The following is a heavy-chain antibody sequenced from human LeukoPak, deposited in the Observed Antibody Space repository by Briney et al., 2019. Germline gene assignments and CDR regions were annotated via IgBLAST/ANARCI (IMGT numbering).Heavy chain of an antibody. CDR1: GFTFSSYA. CDR3: ARDLHGYYGGY. V-gene: IGHV3-64*01. CDR2: ISSNGGST. D-gene: IGHD3-10*01. J-gene: IGHJ4*02. Sequence: GGSLRLSCAASGFTFSSYAMHWVRQAPGKGLEYVSAISSNGGSTYYANSVKGRFTISRDNSKNTLYLQMGSLRAEDMAVYYCARDLHGYYGGYWGQGTLVTVSS.